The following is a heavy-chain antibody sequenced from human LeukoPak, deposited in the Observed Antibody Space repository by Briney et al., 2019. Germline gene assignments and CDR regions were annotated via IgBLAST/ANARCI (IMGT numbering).Heavy chain of an antibody. CDR3: ARVAYSGYDYYFDY. CDR2: IYYSGST. J-gene: IGHJ4*02. CDR1: GGSISSYY. Sequence: PSETLSLTCTVSGGSISSYYWSWIRQPPGKGLELIGYIYYSGSTNYNPSLKSRVTISVDTSKNQFSLKLSSVTAADTAVYYCARVAYSGYDYYFDYWGQGTLVTVSS. D-gene: IGHD5-12*01. V-gene: IGHV4-59*01.